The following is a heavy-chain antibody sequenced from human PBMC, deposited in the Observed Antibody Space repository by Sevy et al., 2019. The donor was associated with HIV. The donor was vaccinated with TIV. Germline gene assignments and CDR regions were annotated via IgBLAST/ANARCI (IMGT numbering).Heavy chain of an antibody. Sequence: GGSLRLSCAASGFTFSDYAMNWVRQAPGKGLEWVAFLRYDGTNKYYRDSVEGRFTISRDNTKNTLYLHMNSLRSEDAAVYYCGKDLDRDFRYYRDVWDKGTTV. V-gene: IGHV3-30*02. CDR1: GFTFSDYA. CDR2: LRYDGTNK. D-gene: IGHD3-3*01. CDR3: GKDLDRDFRYYRDV. J-gene: IGHJ6*03.